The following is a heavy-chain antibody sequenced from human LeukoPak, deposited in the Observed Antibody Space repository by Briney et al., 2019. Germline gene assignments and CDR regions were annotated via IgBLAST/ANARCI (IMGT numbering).Heavy chain of an antibody. Sequence: ASVKVSCKASRYTFTSYDIDWVRQATGRGLEWMGWMNPNSGNTGYAQKFQGRVTMTRNTSISTAYMELSSLRSEDTAVYYCARLARDSSGNRPIQHWGQGTLVTVSS. J-gene: IGHJ1*01. CDR1: RYTFTSYD. D-gene: IGHD3-22*01. CDR2: MNPNSGNT. V-gene: IGHV1-8*01. CDR3: ARLARDSSGNRPIQH.